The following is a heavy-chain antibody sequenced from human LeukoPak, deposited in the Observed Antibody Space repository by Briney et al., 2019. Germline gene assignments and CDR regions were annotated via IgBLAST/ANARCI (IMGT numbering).Heavy chain of an antibody. J-gene: IGHJ5*02. Sequence: PSETLSLTCAVYGGSFSGYYWSWIRQPPGKGLEWIGEINHSGSTNYNPSLKSRVTISVDTSKNHFSLKLSSVTAADTAVYYCASGLSQSGSEWNCFDPWGQGTLVTVSS. V-gene: IGHV4-34*01. D-gene: IGHD3-10*01. CDR1: GGSFSGYY. CDR3: ASGLSQSGSEWNCFDP. CDR2: INHSGST.